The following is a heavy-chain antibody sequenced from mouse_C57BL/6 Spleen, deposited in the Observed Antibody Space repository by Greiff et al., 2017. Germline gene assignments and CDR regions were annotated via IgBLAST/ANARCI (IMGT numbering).Heavy chain of an antibody. D-gene: IGHD2-3*01. CDR2: ISSGSSSI. CDR3: ATYDGYYYYAMDY. V-gene: IGHV5-17*01. CDR1: GFTFSDYG. Sequence: EVKLMESGGGLVKPGGSLKLSCAASGFTFSDYGMHWVRQAPEKGLEWVAYISSGSSSIYYADTVKGRFTLSTDNAKNTLYLQMTSLRSEDTAMYYCATYDGYYYYAMDYWGQGTSVTVSS. J-gene: IGHJ4*01.